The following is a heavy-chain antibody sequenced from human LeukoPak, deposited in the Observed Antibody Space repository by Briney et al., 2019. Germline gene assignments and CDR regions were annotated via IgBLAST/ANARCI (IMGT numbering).Heavy chain of an antibody. J-gene: IGHJ4*02. D-gene: IGHD1-26*01. CDR2: IKQDGGEK. Sequence: GGSLRLSCAASGFTFSSYWMSWVRQAPGKVLEWVANIKQDGGEKYYVDSVKGRFTISRDNAKNSLFLQMNSLRAEETAVYYCTRLGGSYYTYWGQGTLVTVSS. V-gene: IGHV3-7*01. CDR1: GFTFSSYW. CDR3: TRLGGSYYTY.